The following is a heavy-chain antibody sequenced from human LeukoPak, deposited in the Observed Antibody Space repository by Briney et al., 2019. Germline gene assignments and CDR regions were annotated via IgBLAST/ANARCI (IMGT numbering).Heavy chain of an antibody. V-gene: IGHV4-39*01. Sequence: SETLSLTCTVSGGSISSSSYYWGWIRQPPGKGLEWIGSIYYSGSTYYNPPLKSRVTISVDTSKNQFSLKLSSVTAADTAVYYCARQWVDCSSTSCYLARFDPWGQGTLVTVSS. CDR1: GGSISSSSYY. J-gene: IGHJ5*02. D-gene: IGHD2-2*01. CDR3: ARQWVDCSSTSCYLARFDP. CDR2: IYYSGST.